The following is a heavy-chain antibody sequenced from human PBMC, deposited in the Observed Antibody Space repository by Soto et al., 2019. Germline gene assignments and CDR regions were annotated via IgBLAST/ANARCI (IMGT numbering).Heavy chain of an antibody. CDR2: ISYDGSNK. V-gene: IGHV3-30*18. CDR1: GFTFSSYG. J-gene: IGHJ4*02. D-gene: IGHD4-17*01. CDR3: AKDRYNGYGDYAQGTRQQRGLDY. Sequence: GGSLRLSCAASGFTFSSYGMHWVRQAPGKGLEWVAVISYDGSNKYYADSVKGRFTISRDNSKNTLYLQMNSLRAEDMAVYDWAKDRYNGYGDYAQGTRQQRGLDYGGQGALVTVSS.